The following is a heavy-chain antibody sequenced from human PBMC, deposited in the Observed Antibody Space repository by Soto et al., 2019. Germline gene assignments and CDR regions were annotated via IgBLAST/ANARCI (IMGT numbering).Heavy chain of an antibody. V-gene: IGHV4-30-4*01. CDR3: ASCSRTAPYYFDY. CDR1: GGSIRSGDYY. J-gene: IGHJ4*02. D-gene: IGHD2-15*01. CDR2: IYYSGST. Sequence: SETLSLTCTVSGGSIRSGDYYWSWIRQPPGKGLGWIGYIYYSGSTYYNPSLKSRVTISVDTSKNQFSLKLSSVTAADTAVYYCASCSRTAPYYFDYWGQGTLVTVSS.